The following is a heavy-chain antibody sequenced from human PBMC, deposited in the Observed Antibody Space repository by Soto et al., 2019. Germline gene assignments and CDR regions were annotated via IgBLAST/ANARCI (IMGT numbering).Heavy chain of an antibody. J-gene: IGHJ4*02. Sequence: GASVKVSCKASGYTFTTYPMHWVRQAPGQRLEWVGWINAGSGNTKYSQKFQGRVTIIRDTSASTAYMELSSLTSEDTAVYYCAKDLGGYTTFGYWGQGTLVTVSS. CDR2: INAGSGNT. CDR3: AKDLGGYTTFGY. D-gene: IGHD6-13*01. V-gene: IGHV1-3*01. CDR1: GYTFTTYP.